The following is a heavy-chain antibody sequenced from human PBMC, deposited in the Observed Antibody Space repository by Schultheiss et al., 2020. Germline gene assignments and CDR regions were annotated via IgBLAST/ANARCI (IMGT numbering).Heavy chain of an antibody. CDR1: GGSISSGGYY. V-gene: IGHV4-31*03. CDR3: ARGHPGPDFDY. CDR2: IYYSGST. Sequence: SETLSLTCTVSGGSISSGGYYWSWIRQHPGKGLEWIGYIYYSGSTYYNPSLKSRVTISVDTSKNQFSLKLSSVTAADTAVYYCARGHPGPDFDYWGQGTLVTVSS. J-gene: IGHJ4*02.